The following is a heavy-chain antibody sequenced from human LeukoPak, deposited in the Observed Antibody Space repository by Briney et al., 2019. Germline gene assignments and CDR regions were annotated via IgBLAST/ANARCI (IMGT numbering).Heavy chain of an antibody. V-gene: IGHV3-74*01. CDR1: GFTFSYYW. CDR3: ARVSGGAFDI. D-gene: IGHD2-15*01. J-gene: IGHJ3*02. Sequence: PGGSPRLSCAASGFTFSYYWMHWVRQAPTKGLVWVSRIGSDGSSTNYADSVKGRFTISRDNTKSTVYLQMNSLRAEDTAVYYCARVSGGAFDIWGQGTLVTVSS. CDR2: IGSDGSST.